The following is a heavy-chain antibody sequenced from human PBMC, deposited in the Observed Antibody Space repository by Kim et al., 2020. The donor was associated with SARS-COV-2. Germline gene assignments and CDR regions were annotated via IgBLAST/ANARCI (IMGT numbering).Heavy chain of an antibody. CDR2: IVVGSGNT. Sequence: SVKVSCKASGFTFTSSAMQWVRQARGQRLEWIGWIVVGSGNTNYAQKFQERVTITRDMSTSTAYMELSSLRSEDTAVYYCAADLYYYDSSGCHAFDIWGQGTMVTVSS. J-gene: IGHJ3*02. V-gene: IGHV1-58*02. CDR3: AADLYYYDSSGCHAFDI. CDR1: GFTFTSSA. D-gene: IGHD3-22*01.